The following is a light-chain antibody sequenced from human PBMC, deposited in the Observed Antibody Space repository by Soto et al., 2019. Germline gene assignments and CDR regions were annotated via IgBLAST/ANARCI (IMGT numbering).Light chain of an antibody. CDR2: AAS. Sequence: DIPITQSPASLSASVGDRVTITCRASQSISSFLTWYQQKAGKAPKLLIYAASSLQSGVPSRFSGSGSGTDFTLTISSLQPEDFASYYCQQSFSTPPTFGQGTKVEI. J-gene: IGKJ1*01. CDR1: QSISSF. CDR3: QQSFSTPPT. V-gene: IGKV1-39*01.